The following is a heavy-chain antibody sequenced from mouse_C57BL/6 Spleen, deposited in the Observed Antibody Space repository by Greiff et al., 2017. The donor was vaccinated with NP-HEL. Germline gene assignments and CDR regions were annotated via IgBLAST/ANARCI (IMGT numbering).Heavy chain of an antibody. D-gene: IGHD2-3*01. CDR2: INPNNGGT. J-gene: IGHJ3*01. CDR1: GYTFTDYN. V-gene: IGHV1-18*01. CDR3: ARGGLLLFTY. Sequence: VHVKQSGPELVKPGASVRIPCKASGYTFTDYNIDWVKQSHGKSLEWIGDINPNNGGTIYNQKFKGKATLTVDKSSSTAYMELRSLTSEDTAVYYCARGGLLLFTYWGQGTLVTVSA.